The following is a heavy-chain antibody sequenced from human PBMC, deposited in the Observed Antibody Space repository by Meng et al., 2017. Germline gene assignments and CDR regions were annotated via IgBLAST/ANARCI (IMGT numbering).Heavy chain of an antibody. V-gene: IGHV4-39*07. CDR1: GGSISSSSYY. CDR3: ARAYRYCSGGSCLSYYYYYGMDV. D-gene: IGHD2-15*01. Sequence: ESLKISCTVSGGSISSSSYYWGWIRQPPGKGLGWIGSIYYSGRTYYNPSLKSRVTISVDTYKNQFSLKLSSVTAADTTVYYCARAYRYCSGGSCLSYYYYYGMDVWGQGTTVTVS. CDR2: IYYSGRT. J-gene: IGHJ6*02.